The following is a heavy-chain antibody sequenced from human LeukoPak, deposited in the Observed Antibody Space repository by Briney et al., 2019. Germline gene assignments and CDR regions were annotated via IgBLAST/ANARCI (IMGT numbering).Heavy chain of an antibody. D-gene: IGHD2-15*01. CDR2: ISAYNGNT. CDR3: ARAGCSGGSCYSDNWFDP. J-gene: IGHJ5*02. Sequence: ASVKVSCKASGYTFTSYGISWVRQAPGQGLEWMGWISAYNGNTNYAQKLQGRVTMTTDTSTSTAYMELRSLRSDDTAVYYCARAGCSGGSCYSDNWFDPGGQGTLVTVSS. V-gene: IGHV1-18*01. CDR1: GYTFTSYG.